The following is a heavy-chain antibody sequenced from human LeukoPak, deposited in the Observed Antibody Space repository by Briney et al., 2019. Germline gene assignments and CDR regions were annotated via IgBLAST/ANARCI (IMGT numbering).Heavy chain of an antibody. D-gene: IGHD6-19*01. J-gene: IGHJ4*02. CDR2: ISGSGVST. Sequence: GGSLRLSCTVSGFTVSSNSMSWVRQAPGKGLEWVSGISGSGVSTYYADSVKGRFTISRDNSKNTLYLQMNSLRAEDTAVYYCAKDLRAKYSSGQYGDYWGQGTLVTVSS. V-gene: IGHV3-23*01. CDR3: AKDLRAKYSSGQYGDY. CDR1: GFTVSSNS.